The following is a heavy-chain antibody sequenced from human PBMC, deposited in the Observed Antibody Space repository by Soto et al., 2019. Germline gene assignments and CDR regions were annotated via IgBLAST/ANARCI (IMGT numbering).Heavy chain of an antibody. CDR2: ISYDGSNK. CDR1: GFTFSSYG. V-gene: IGHV3-30*18. CDR3: AKGVLGYCSGGSCLPAY. D-gene: IGHD2-15*01. Sequence: QVQLVESGGGVVQPGRSLRLSCAASGFTFSSYGMHWVRQAPGKGLEWVAVISYDGSNKYYADSVKGRFTISRDNSKNTLYLQMNSRRAEDTAVYYCAKGVLGYCSGGSCLPAYWGQGTLVTVSS. J-gene: IGHJ4*02.